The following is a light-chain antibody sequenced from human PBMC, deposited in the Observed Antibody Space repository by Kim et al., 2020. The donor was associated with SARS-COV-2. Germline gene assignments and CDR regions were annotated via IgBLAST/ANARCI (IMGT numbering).Light chain of an antibody. Sequence: ASVGDRVTISCRAGQGISNYLVWFQQKPGKAPKSLIYAASNLQSGVPSRFSGSGSGTDFTLTINSLQPEDFATYYCSHYNSYPLTFGGGTKVDIK. CDR1: QGISNY. V-gene: IGKV1-16*01. J-gene: IGKJ4*01. CDR3: SHYNSYPLT. CDR2: AAS.